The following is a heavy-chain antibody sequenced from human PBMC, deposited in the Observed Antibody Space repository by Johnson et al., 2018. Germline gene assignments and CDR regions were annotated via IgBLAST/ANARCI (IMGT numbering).Heavy chain of an antibody. CDR3: AKDGRGCPGGNCFHGIKRDV. CDR2: IGWDGAST. J-gene: IGHJ6*04. CDR1: GFTFHDYS. D-gene: IGHD2-21*01. V-gene: IGHV3-43*01. Sequence: VQLVESGGAVVQPGGSLRLSCIASGFTFHDYSMHWVRQAPGKGLEWVSLIGWDGASTYYADSVKGRFTISRDNSKNSLYLQMNSLRSEDTALYNCAKDGRGCPGGNCFHGIKRDVWGTGTTVTVSS.